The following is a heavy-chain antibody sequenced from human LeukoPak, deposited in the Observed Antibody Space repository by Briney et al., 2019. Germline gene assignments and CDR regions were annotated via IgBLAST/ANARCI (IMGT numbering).Heavy chain of an antibody. Sequence: GGSLRLSCAASGFTVSSNYMSWVRQAPGKGLEWVSVIYSGGSTYYADSVKGRFTISRDNSKNTLYLQMNSLRAEDTAVYYCARREWLANYYYYYGMDVWGQGTTVTVSS. V-gene: IGHV3-66*01. CDR2: IYSGGST. J-gene: IGHJ6*02. D-gene: IGHD6-19*01. CDR1: GFTVSSNY. CDR3: ARREWLANYYYYYGMDV.